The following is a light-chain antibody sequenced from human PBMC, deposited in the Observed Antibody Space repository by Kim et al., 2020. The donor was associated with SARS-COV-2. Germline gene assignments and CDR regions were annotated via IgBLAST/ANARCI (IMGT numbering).Light chain of an antibody. Sequence: GQKVTISGSGSSSNIGNNYVSWYQQLPGTAPKLLIYDNSKRPSGIPARFSGSKSGTSATLGITGLQTGDEADYYCGTWDSSLSAVVFGGGTQLTVL. J-gene: IGLJ2*01. V-gene: IGLV1-51*01. CDR2: DNS. CDR1: SSNIGNNY. CDR3: GTWDSSLSAVV.